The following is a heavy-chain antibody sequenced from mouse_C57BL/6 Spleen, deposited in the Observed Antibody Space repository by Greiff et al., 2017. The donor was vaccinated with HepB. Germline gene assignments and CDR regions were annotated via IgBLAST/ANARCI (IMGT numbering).Heavy chain of an antibody. CDR3: ALIYYGNYYFDY. J-gene: IGHJ2*01. Sequence: QVHVKQPGAELVRPGSSVKLSCKASGYTFTSYWMDWVKQRPGQGLEWIGNIYPSDSETHYNQKFKDKATLTVDKSSSTAYMQLSSLTSEDSAVYYCALIYYGNYYFDYWGQGTTLTVSS. D-gene: IGHD2-1*01. CDR1: GYTFTSYW. CDR2: IYPSDSET. V-gene: IGHV1-61*01.